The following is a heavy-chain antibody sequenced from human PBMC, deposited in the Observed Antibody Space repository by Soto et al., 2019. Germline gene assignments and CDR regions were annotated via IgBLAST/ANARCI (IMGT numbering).Heavy chain of an antibody. D-gene: IGHD1-26*01. CDR3: ARGVTSGSFPPFDY. J-gene: IGHJ4*02. CDR1: GDSFSSYS. Sequence: QVQLVQSGAEVKEPGSSVRVSCKASGDSFSSYSFSWVRQAPGQGLEWMGGFSPNFGAANYAQRFLDRLTITADEFTSTAYMELSSLRFEDTAVYYCARGVTSGSFPPFDYWGQGTRVTVSS. V-gene: IGHV1-69*12. CDR2: FSPNFGAA.